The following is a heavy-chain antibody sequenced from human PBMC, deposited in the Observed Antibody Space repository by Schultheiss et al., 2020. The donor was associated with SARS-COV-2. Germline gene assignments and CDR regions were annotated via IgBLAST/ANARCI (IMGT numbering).Heavy chain of an antibody. CDR1: GASIRSNY. D-gene: IGHD3-3*01. V-gene: IGHV4-31*01. CDR2: IYYSGST. CDR3: ARNLAIFGVGGAFDI. J-gene: IGHJ3*02. Sequence: SETLSLTCTVSGASIRSNYWSWIRQHPGKGLEWIGYIYYSGSTYYNPSLKSLVIMSVDTSKNQFSLKLSSVTAADSAVYYCARNLAIFGVGGAFDIWGQGTMVTVSS.